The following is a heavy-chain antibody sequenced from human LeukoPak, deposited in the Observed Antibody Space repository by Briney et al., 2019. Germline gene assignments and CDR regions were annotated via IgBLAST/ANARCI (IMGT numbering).Heavy chain of an antibody. CDR2: IYTSGST. CDR1: GGSISSYY. V-gene: IGHV4-4*07. J-gene: IGHJ5*02. CDR3: ARRRRSQQLGWFDP. Sequence: SETLSLTCTVSGGSISSYYWSWIRQPAGKGLEWIGRIYTSGSTNYNPSLKSRVTMSVDTSKNQFSLKLSSVTAADTAVYYCARRRRSQQLGWFDPWGQGTLVTVSS. D-gene: IGHD6-13*01.